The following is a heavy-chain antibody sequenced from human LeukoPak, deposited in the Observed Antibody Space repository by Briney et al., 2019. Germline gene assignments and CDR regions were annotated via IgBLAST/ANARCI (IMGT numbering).Heavy chain of an antibody. Sequence: PSQTLSLTCTVSGGSISSGSYYWSWIRQPAGKGLEWIGRIYTSGSTNYNPSLKSRVTISVDTSNNQFSLKLSSVTAADTAVYYCARVWKYYYDSSGYDTWGQGTLVTVSS. CDR2: IYTSGST. V-gene: IGHV4-61*02. CDR1: GGSISSGSYY. J-gene: IGHJ5*02. CDR3: ARVWKYYYDSSGYDT. D-gene: IGHD3-22*01.